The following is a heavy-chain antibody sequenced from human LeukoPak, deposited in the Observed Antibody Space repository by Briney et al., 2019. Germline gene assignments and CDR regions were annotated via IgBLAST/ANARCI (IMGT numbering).Heavy chain of an antibody. CDR1: GFTFSSYG. Sequence: RSLRLSCAASGFTFSSYGMHWVRQAPGKGLEWVAVIWYDGSNKYYADSVKGRFTISRDNSKNTLYLQMNSLRAEDTAVYYCARDSSSSWENWFDPWGQGTLVTVSS. CDR2: IWYDGSNK. D-gene: IGHD6-13*01. V-gene: IGHV3-33*01. J-gene: IGHJ5*02. CDR3: ARDSSSSWENWFDP.